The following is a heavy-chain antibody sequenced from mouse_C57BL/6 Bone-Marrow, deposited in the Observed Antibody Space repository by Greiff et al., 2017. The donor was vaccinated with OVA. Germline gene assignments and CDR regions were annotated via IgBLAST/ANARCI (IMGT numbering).Heavy chain of an antibody. Sequence: QVQLKQSGAELVKPGASVKVSCKASGYTFTSYWMHWVKQRPGQGLEWIGRIHPSDSDTNYNQKFKGKATLTVDKSSSTAYMQLSSLTSEDSAVYYCAIRGKGSSGCYAMDYWGQGTSVTVSS. CDR1: GYTFTSYW. V-gene: IGHV1-74*01. CDR3: AIRGKGSSGCYAMDY. CDR2: IHPSDSDT. J-gene: IGHJ4*01. D-gene: IGHD3-2*02.